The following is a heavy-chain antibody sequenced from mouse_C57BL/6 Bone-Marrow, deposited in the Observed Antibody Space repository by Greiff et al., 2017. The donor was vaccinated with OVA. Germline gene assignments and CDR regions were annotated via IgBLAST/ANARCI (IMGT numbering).Heavy chain of an antibody. CDR3: ARLGGYYVGFAY. J-gene: IGHJ3*01. D-gene: IGHD2-3*01. V-gene: IGHV5-6*01. CDR1: GFTFSSYG. Sequence: EVKLMESGGDLVKPGGSLKLSCAASGFTFSSYGMSWVRQTPDKRLEWVATISSGGSYTYYPDSVKGRFTISRDNAKNTLYLQMSSLKSEDTATYYCARLGGYYVGFAYWGQGTLVTVSA. CDR2: ISSGGSYT.